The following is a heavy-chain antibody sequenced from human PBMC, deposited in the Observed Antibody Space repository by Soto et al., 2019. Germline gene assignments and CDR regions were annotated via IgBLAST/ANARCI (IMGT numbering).Heavy chain of an antibody. CDR2: MNPNSGNT. Sequence: ASVKVSCKASGYTFTSYDINWVRQATGQGLEWMGWMNPNSGNTGYAQRFQGRVTMTSNTSISTAYMELSSLRSEDTAVYYCARVWLGGGNSDYWGQGTLVTVSS. CDR3: ARVWLGGGNSDY. D-gene: IGHD2-21*02. CDR1: GYTFTSYD. V-gene: IGHV1-8*01. J-gene: IGHJ4*02.